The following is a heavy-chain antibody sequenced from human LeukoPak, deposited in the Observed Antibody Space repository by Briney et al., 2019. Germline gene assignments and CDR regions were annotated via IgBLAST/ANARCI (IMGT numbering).Heavy chain of an antibody. CDR3: AKCFSEPQRPYYYYYMDV. Sequence: GGSLRLSCAASGFTFSSYGMHWVRQAPGKGLEGVAVIWYDGSNKYYADSVKGRFTISRDNSKNTLYLQMNSLRAEDTAVYYCAKCFSEPQRPYYYYYMDVWGKGTTVTVSS. CDR2: IWYDGSNK. D-gene: IGHD1-14*01. V-gene: IGHV3-33*06. CDR1: GFTFSSYG. J-gene: IGHJ6*03.